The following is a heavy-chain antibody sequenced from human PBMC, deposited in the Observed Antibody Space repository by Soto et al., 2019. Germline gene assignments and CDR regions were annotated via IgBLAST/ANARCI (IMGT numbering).Heavy chain of an antibody. CDR2: ISGSGGGT. J-gene: IGHJ6*02. CDR1: GFTFSSYG. V-gene: IGHV3-23*01. CDR3: AKDSQSWGMDV. Sequence: EVQLLESGGGFVQPGGSLRLSCAASGFTFSSYGMSWVRQAPGKGLEWVSAISGSGGGTYYADSVKGPFTISRDNSKNTLYLQMNSLRPEDTAVYYCAKDSQSWGMDVWGPGTTVTVSS.